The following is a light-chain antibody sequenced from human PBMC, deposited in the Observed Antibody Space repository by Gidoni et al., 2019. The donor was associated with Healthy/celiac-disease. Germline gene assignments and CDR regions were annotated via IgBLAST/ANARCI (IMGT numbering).Light chain of an antibody. CDR1: QSVSSY. CDR3: QQRSNWPPS. Sequence: EIVLTQSPATLSLPPGERATPSCRASQSVSSYLAWYQHKPGQAPRLLIYDASNRATGIPARFSGSGSGTDFTLTISSLEPEDFAVYYCQQRSNWPPSFGQGTKLEIK. CDR2: DAS. V-gene: IGKV3-11*01. J-gene: IGKJ2*01.